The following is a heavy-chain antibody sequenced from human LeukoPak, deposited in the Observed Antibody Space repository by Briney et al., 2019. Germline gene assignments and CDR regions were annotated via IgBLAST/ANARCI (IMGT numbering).Heavy chain of an antibody. CDR2: IYSSGST. CDR3: ARVKANGGWFDP. D-gene: IGHD1-1*01. Sequence: SETLSLTCTVSGGSISTYYWSWIRQPPGKGLEWIGYIYSSGSTNYNPSLKSRVTISVDTSKNQFSLKLSSVTAADTAVYYCARVKANGGWFDPWGQGTLVTVSS. V-gene: IGHV4-59*01. J-gene: IGHJ5*02. CDR1: GGSISTYY.